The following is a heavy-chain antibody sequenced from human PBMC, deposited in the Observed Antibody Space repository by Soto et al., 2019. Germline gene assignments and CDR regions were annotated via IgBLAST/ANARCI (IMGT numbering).Heavy chain of an antibody. CDR1: GFTFSDYY. CDR3: ARAYCSSTSCHDY. Sequence: GGSLRLSCAASGFTFSDYYMSWIRQAPGKGLEWVSYISSSRSYTNYADSVKGRFTISRDNAKNSLYLQMNSLRVEDTAVYYCARAYCSSTSCHDYWGQGTLVTVSS. J-gene: IGHJ4*02. D-gene: IGHD2-2*01. V-gene: IGHV3-11*05. CDR2: ISSSRSYT.